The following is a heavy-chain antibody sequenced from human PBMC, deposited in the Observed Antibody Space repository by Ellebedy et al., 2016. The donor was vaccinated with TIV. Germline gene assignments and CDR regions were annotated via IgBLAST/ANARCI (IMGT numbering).Heavy chain of an antibody. CDR2: INAGNGNT. CDR1: GFTFTSSA. V-gene: IGHV1-3*01. CDR3: ARDQSYYYDSSGPSAFDI. Sequence: ASVTVSCXASGFTFTSSAMQWVRQAPGQRLEWMGWINAGNGNTKYSQKFQGRVTMTRDTSISTAYMELSRLRSDDTAVYYCARDQSYYYDSSGPSAFDIWGQGTMVTVSS. D-gene: IGHD3-22*01. J-gene: IGHJ3*02.